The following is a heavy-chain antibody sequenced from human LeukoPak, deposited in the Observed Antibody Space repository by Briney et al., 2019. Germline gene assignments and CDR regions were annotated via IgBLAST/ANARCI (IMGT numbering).Heavy chain of an antibody. D-gene: IGHD2-2*01. CDR3: ARGLPGYIVVVPAAIKGFDP. CDR2: INHSGST. V-gene: IGHV4-34*01. Sequence: SQTLSLTCAVYGGSFSGYYWSWVRHPPGGGRELVGEINHSGSTNYNPALKSRVPISLETSKNQFSLELSSVTAADTAVYYCARGLPGYIVVVPAAIKGFDPWGQGTLVTVSS. J-gene: IGHJ5*02. CDR1: GGSFSGYY.